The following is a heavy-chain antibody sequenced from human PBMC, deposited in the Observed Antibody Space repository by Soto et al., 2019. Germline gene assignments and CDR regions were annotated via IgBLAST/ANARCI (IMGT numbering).Heavy chain of an antibody. CDR2: TYYRSKWYN. D-gene: IGHD6-19*01. V-gene: IGHV6-1*01. CDR3: ARDRGKGIAVAGSHWFDP. J-gene: IGHJ5*02. Sequence: SQTLSLTCAISGDSVSSNSAAWNWIRQSPSRGLEWLGRTYYRSKWYNDYAVSVKSRITINPDTSKNQFSPQLNSVTPEDTAVYYCARDRGKGIAVAGSHWFDPWGQGTLVTVSS. CDR1: GDSVSSNSAA.